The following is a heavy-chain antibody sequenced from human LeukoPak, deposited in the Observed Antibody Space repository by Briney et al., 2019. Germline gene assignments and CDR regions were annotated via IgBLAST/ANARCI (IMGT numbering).Heavy chain of an antibody. Sequence: PSETLSLTCTVSGGSISSYYWSWIRQPPGKGLEWIGYIYYSGSTNCNPSLKSRVTISVDTSKNQFSLKLSSVTAADTAVYYCARIWGAAGTIFDYWGQGTLVTVSS. D-gene: IGHD6-13*01. CDR3: ARIWGAAGTIFDY. V-gene: IGHV4-59*01. CDR1: GGSISSYY. J-gene: IGHJ4*02. CDR2: IYYSGST.